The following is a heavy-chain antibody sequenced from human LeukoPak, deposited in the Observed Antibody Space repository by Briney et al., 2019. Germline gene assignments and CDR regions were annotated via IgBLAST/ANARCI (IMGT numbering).Heavy chain of an antibody. D-gene: IGHD2-8*01. CDR3: ARDRGSYCTNGVCHPPPYYFDY. CDR2: ISSGGSTI. J-gene: IGHJ4*02. CDR1: GFTFSDYY. Sequence: GGSLRLSCAASGFTFSDYYMSWIRQAPGKGLEWVSYISSGGSTIYYADSVKGRFTISRDNAKNSLYLQMNSLRAEDTAVYYCARDRGSYCTNGVCHPPPYYFDYWGQGTLVTVSS. V-gene: IGHV3-11*01.